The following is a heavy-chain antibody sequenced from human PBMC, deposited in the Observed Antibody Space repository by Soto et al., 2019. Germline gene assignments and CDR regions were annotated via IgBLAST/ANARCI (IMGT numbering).Heavy chain of an antibody. Sequence: QVQLVQSGAAVKEPGASVKVSCKASGYTFTSHTIHWARQAPGQGLEWMGWIIVSHGRPRIAPQFQGRVTFTTDTSATTAYMELNSLTAEDTAVYFWAREPEDGVPGDFWGQGTLVVVSS. CDR1: GYTFTSHT. CDR3: AREPEDGVPGDF. D-gene: IGHD2-8*01. J-gene: IGHJ4*02. V-gene: IGHV1-3*01. CDR2: IIVSHGRP.